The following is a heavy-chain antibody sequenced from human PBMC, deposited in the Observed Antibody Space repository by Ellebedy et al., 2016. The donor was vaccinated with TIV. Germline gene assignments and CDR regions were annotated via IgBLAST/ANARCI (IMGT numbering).Heavy chain of an antibody. CDR3: AKDRRGAPALLALDS. CDR1: GFTFSSYG. Sequence: GESLKISCEGTGFTFSSYGMHWVRQPPGKGLEWVAFVRYNSSSTYYADSVKGRFTISRDNSKNMLFLQMNSLRLDDTALYYCAKDRRGAPALLALDSWGQGTPVTVSS. J-gene: IGHJ5*02. D-gene: IGHD1-26*01. CDR2: VRYNSSST. V-gene: IGHV3-30*02.